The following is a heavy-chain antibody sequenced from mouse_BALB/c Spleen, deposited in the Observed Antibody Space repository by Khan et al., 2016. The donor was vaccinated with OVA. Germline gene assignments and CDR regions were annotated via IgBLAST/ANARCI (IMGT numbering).Heavy chain of an antibody. CDR3: ARRNYFGYTFAY. D-gene: IGHD1-2*01. J-gene: IGHJ3*01. CDR2: ISPGSGDT. CDR1: GYTFTAYY. V-gene: IGHV1-77*01. Sequence: QVQLQQSGAELARPGASVKLSCKASGYTFTAYYINWVKQRTGQGLEWIGEISPGSGDTYYNERFKGKATLTADKSSSTAYMQLSSLTSEAAAVYFCARRNYFGYTFAYWGQGTLVTVSA.